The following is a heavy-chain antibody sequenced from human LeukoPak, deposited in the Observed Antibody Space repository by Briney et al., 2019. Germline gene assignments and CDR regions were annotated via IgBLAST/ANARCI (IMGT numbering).Heavy chain of an antibody. CDR2: ISTSGNVN. CDR1: GFTFSDYY. V-gene: IGHV3-11*04. Sequence: PGGSLRLSCAASGFTFSDYYMTWIRQAPGRGLEWVSFISTSGNVNYYADSVKGRFTISRDNAKNSLYLQMTSLRAEDTAVYFCATLMAVRGGHYYYFMDVWGKGTTVTVSS. CDR3: ATLMAVRGGHYYYFMDV. D-gene: IGHD3-10*01. J-gene: IGHJ6*03.